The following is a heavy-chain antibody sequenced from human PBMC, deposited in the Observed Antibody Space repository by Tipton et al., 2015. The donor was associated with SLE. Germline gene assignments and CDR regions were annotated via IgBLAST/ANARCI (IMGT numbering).Heavy chain of an antibody. CDR2: ISYSGST. CDR3: ARDDPDGESSGKPGDH. D-gene: IGHD3-22*01. CDR1: GFTVSSHS. Sequence: LRLSCAASGFTVSSHSWSWIRQPPGKGLEWIGYISYSGSTKYNPSLKSRVTISVDTSKNQLSLKLSSVTAADTAVYYCARDDPDGESSGKPGDHWGQGTLVTVSS. J-gene: IGHJ4*02. V-gene: IGHV4-59*02.